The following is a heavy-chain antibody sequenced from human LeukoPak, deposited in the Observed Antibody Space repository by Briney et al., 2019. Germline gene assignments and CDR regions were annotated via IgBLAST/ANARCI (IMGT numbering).Heavy chain of an antibody. J-gene: IGHJ4*02. D-gene: IGHD4-23*01. CDR2: IKKDGSEK. CDR1: GFTFSSYE. CDR3: AREQEGNSDY. V-gene: IGHV3-7*03. Sequence: GRSLRLSCAASGFTFSSYETNWVRQAPGKGLEWVDNIKKDGSEKYYVDSVKGRFIISRDNAKNSLFLQMNSLRVEDTAVYYCAREQEGNSDYWGQGTLVTVSS.